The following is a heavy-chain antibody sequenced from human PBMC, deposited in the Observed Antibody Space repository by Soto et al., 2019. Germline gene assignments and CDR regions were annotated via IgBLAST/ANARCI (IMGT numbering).Heavy chain of an antibody. CDR3: AQDRGAGNSSGWY. CDR1: GFTFSSYG. D-gene: IGHD6-19*01. V-gene: IGHV3-30*18. Sequence: QVQLVESGGGVVQPGRSLRLSCAASGFTFSSYGMHWVRQAPGKGLEWVAVISYDGSNKYYADSVKGRFTISRDNPKNTLYLQMNSLRAEDTAVYYCAQDRGAGNSSGWYWGQGTLVTVSS. CDR2: ISYDGSNK. J-gene: IGHJ4*02.